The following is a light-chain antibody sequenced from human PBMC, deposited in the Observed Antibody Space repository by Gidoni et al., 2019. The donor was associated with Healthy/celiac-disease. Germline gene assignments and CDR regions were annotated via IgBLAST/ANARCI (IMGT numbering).Light chain of an antibody. CDR3: QQYDNLIT. CDR2: DAA. J-gene: IGKJ5*01. CDR1: QDISNY. Sequence: DIQMTQSPSSLSASVGDRVTITCQASQDISNYLNWQQQKPGKAPKLLNDDAAKLETGVPSRFSGSGSGTDFIFTISRLQPEDIATYYCQQYDNLITFGQGTRLEIK. V-gene: IGKV1-33*01.